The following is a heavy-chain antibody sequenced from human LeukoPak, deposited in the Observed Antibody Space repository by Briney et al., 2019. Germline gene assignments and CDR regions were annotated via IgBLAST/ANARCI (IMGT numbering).Heavy chain of an antibody. Sequence: SETLSLTCTVSGGSISSYYWSWIRQPPGKGLEWIAYIHYSGSTNYNPSLNSRVTISVDTSKNQFSLKLSSVTAADTAVYYCAREGNGPAYYHFYYMDVWGKGTTVTVSS. CDR3: AREGNGPAYYHFYYMDV. CDR2: IHYSGST. D-gene: IGHD1-1*01. V-gene: IGHV4-59*01. J-gene: IGHJ6*03. CDR1: GGSISSYY.